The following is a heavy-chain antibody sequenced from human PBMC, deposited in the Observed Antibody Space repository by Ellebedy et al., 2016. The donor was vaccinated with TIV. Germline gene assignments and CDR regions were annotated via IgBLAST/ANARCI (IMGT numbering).Heavy chain of an antibody. Sequence: ASVKVSCXASGYTFTNFGISWMRQAPGQGLEWMGWVSPYNGNTNYAQKFQARVTMTTDTSTSTAYMELRSLRSDDTALYFCARDSDYGGVTNHWYFKLWGRGTLVTVSS. CDR1: GYTFTNFG. CDR2: VSPYNGNT. V-gene: IGHV1-18*01. CDR3: ARDSDYGGVTNHWYFKL. J-gene: IGHJ2*01. D-gene: IGHD4-23*01.